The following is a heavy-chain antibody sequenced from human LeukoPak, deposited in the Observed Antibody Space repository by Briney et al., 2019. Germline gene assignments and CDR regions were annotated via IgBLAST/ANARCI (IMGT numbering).Heavy chain of an antibody. J-gene: IGHJ5*02. D-gene: IGHD6-13*01. CDR2: FDPEDGET. CDR1: GYTLTELS. V-gene: IGHV1-24*01. Sequence: ASVKVSCKGSGYTLTELSMHWVRQAPGKGLEWMGGFDPEDGETIYAQKFQGRATMTEAPPTTTAYIGLSSLRSEATAVYYCATGEAAGTPPGFDTWGQRKLVTVSS. CDR3: ATGEAAGTPPGFDT.